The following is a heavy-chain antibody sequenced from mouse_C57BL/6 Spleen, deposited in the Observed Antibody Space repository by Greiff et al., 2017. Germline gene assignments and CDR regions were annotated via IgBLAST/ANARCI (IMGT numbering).Heavy chain of an antibody. CDR3: TTDYDGGDDY. D-gene: IGHD2-4*01. J-gene: IGHJ2*01. CDR1: GFNIKDDY. V-gene: IGHV14-4*01. Sequence: VQLQQSGAELVRPGASVKLSCTASGFNIKDDYMHWVKQRPEQGLEWIGWIDPENGDTEYASKFQGKATITADTSSNTAYLQLSSLTSEDTAVYYCTTDYDGGDDYWGQGTTLTVSS. CDR2: IDPENGDT.